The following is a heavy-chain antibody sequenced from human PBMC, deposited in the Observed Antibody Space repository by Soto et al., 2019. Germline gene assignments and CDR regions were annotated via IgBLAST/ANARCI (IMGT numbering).Heavy chain of an antibody. V-gene: IGHV3-23*01. CDR3: AKDGAGTIDAFDI. CDR2: IIGSGGST. Sequence: SLRHSCTSSLFTFSSYAMSLVLHSPVKGLELFSAIIGSGGSTYYADSVKGRFTISRDNSKNTLYLQMNSLRAEDTAVYYCAKDGAGTIDAFDIWGQGTMVTVSS. J-gene: IGHJ3*02. D-gene: IGHD6-13*01. CDR1: LFTFSSYA.